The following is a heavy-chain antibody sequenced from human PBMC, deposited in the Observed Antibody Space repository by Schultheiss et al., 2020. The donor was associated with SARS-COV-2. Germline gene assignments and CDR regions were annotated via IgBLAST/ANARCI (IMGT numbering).Heavy chain of an antibody. V-gene: IGHV1-18*01. J-gene: IGHJ6*02. CDR2: ISAYNGNT. Sequence: ASVKVSCKASGYTFTSYGISWVRQAPGQGLEWMGWISAYNGNTNYAQKFQGRVTITRNTSISTAYMELSSLRSEDTAVYYCARAAFKRIAAAPEFDNYYYYGMDVWGQGTTVTVSS. CDR1: GYTFTSYG. D-gene: IGHD6-13*01. CDR3: ARAAFKRIAAAPEFDNYYYYGMDV.